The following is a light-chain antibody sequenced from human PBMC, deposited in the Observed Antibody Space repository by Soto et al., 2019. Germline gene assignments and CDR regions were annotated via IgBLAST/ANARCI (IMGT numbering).Light chain of an antibody. CDR1: QSVNNN. CDR3: QQYDISPWT. Sequence: IVIAQSPFTLSVSPGERATLSCTASQSVNNNVAWYQQKPGHTPRLLIYSASIGATGTPARFSGSGSGTDFTLTIIRLEPEDFAVYYCQQYDISPWTFGQGTKVDIK. CDR2: SAS. V-gene: IGKV3-15*01. J-gene: IGKJ1*01.